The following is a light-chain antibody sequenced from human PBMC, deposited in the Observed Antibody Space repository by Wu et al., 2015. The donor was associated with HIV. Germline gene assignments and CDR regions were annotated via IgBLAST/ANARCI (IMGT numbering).Light chain of an antibody. V-gene: IGKV3-20*01. J-gene: IGKJ1*01. CDR2: GAS. Sequence: EIVLTQSPGTLSLSPGERATLSCRASQSVSSSYLAWYQQKPGQAPRLLIYGASSRATGIPDRFSGSGSGTDFTLTISRLEPEDFAVYYCQQYGSSPRTFGQGTKVGN. CDR3: QQYGSSPRT. CDR1: QSVSSSY.